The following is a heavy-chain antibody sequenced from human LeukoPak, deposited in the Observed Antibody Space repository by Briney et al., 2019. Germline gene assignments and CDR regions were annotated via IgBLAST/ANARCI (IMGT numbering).Heavy chain of an antibody. CDR3: ARVMYRCTNGVCPWGPFDY. CDR1: GFTFSTYA. V-gene: IGHV3-23*01. Sequence: GGSLRLSCAASGFTFSTYAMSWVRQAPGKGLECVSLISASGGSTYYADSVKGRFTISRDNSKNTLYLQMNSLRAEDTAVYYCARVMYRCTNGVCPWGPFDYWGQGTLVTVSS. D-gene: IGHD2-8*01. J-gene: IGHJ4*02. CDR2: ISASGGST.